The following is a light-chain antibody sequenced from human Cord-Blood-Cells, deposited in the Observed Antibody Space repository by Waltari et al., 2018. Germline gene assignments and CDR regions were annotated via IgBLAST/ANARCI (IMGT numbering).Light chain of an antibody. CDR2: DVS. J-gene: IGLJ1*01. CDR1: RSDVGGYNY. CDR3: CSYAGSYTGV. V-gene: IGLV2-11*01. Sequence: QSALTKPRSVSGSPGQSVTISCTGNRSDVGGYNYVSWYQQHPGKAPKLMIYDVSKRPSGVPDRFSGSKSGNTASLTISGLQAEDEADYYCCSYAGSYTGVFGTGTKVTVL.